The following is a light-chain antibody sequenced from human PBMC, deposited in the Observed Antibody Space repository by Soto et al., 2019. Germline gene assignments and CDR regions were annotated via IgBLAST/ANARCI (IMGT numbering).Light chain of an antibody. V-gene: IGLV2-14*01. CDR2: DVS. Sequence: CVLTQPASVSGSPGEWITISCTGTSSDVGVYNYVSWYQQHPGKAPKLMIYDVSNRPSGVSNRFSGSKSGNTASLTISGLQAEDEADYYCSSYTSNSTCVFGTGTKVTVL. J-gene: IGLJ1*01. CDR1: SSDVGVYNY. CDR3: SSYTSNSTCV.